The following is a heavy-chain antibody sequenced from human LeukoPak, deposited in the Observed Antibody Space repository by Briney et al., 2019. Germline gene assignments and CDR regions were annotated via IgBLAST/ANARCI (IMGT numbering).Heavy chain of an antibody. CDR2: INRAGTT. CDR1: GYCFSRYY. V-gene: IGHV4-34*01. D-gene: IGHD2-2*03. Sequence: PSDTVSVACAVYGYCFSRYYLHWVRQPPGKALEYIGEINRAGTTNYNPPLKTRVTLSIDTSKNQFSLRLTSVAAADTAVYFCARGAGLDGYCRPGGFDSGYYDAWGQGTPVSVSS. CDR3: ARGAGLDGYCRPGGFDSGYYDA. J-gene: IGHJ4*02.